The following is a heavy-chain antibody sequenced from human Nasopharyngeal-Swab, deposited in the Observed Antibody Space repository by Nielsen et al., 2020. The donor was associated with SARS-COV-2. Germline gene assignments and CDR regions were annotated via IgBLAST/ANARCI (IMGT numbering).Heavy chain of an antibody. Sequence: GGSLRLSCAASGFTFSSYSMNWVRQAPGKGLEWVSSISSSSSYIYYADSVKGRFTISRDNAKNSLYLQMNSLRAKDTAVYYCARALRWGAFDIWGQGTMVTVSP. CDR2: ISSSSSYI. J-gene: IGHJ3*02. V-gene: IGHV3-21*01. CDR1: GFTFSSYS. CDR3: ARALRWGAFDI. D-gene: IGHD4-23*01.